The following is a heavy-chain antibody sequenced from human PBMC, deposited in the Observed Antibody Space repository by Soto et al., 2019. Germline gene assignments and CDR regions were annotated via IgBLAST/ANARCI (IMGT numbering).Heavy chain of an antibody. CDR2: ISYDGSNK. D-gene: IGHD3-3*01. Sequence: QVQLVESGGGVVQPGRSLRLSCAASGFTFSSYGMHWVRQAPGKGLEWVAVISYDGSNKYYADSVKGRFTISRDNSKNPLYLQMNSLRAEDTAVYYCAKEMRGNYDFWSAEPFDPWGQGTLVTVSS. CDR3: AKEMRGNYDFWSAEPFDP. V-gene: IGHV3-30*18. CDR1: GFTFSSYG. J-gene: IGHJ5*02.